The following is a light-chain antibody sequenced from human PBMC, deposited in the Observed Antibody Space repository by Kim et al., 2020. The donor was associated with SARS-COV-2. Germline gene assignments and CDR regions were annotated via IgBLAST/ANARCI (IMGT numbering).Light chain of an antibody. CDR3: QQYNNWPPWT. CDR2: AAS. J-gene: IGKJ1*01. V-gene: IGKV3-15*01. Sequence: EIVMTQSPATLSVSPGERATLSCRASQSVSSNLAWYQQKPGQAPRLLIYAASTRATGIPARFSGSGSRTEFTLTISSLQSEDFAVYYCQQYNNWPPWTFGQGTKVDIK. CDR1: QSVSSN.